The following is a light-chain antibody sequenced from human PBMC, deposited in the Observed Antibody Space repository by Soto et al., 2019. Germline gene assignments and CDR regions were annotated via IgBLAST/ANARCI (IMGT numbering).Light chain of an antibody. Sequence: QSVLTQPPSASGTPGQRVTISCSGSRSSVGRHYVNWYRHVPGTAPKLLVYRNDQRPSGVPDRFSGSKSGTSASLAISGLRAEDEADYCCAAWDDGLSAWVFGEGTKVTVL. CDR3: AAWDDGLSAWV. J-gene: IGLJ3*02. CDR1: RSSVGRHY. V-gene: IGLV1-47*01. CDR2: RND.